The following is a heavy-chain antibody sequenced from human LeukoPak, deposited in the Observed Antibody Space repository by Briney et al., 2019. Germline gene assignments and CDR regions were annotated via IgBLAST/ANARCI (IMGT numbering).Heavy chain of an antibody. D-gene: IGHD1-1*01. Sequence: ASVKVSCKASGYTFTSYGIRWVRQAPGQGLEWMGWISTYNGDTNYAQKLQGRVTMTTDTSTSTAYMELRSLRSDDTAVYYCARDHNWVVDYWGQGTPVTVSS. CDR1: GYTFTSYG. J-gene: IGHJ4*02. CDR3: ARDHNWVVDY. V-gene: IGHV1-18*01. CDR2: ISTYNGDT.